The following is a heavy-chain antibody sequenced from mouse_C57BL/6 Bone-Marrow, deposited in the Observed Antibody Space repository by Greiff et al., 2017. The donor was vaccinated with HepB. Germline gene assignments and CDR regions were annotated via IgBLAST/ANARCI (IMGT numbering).Heavy chain of an antibody. CDR3: TREGSSYRWFAY. V-gene: IGHV6-6*01. CDR2: IRNKANNHAT. D-gene: IGHD1-1*01. Sequence: EVKVEESGGGLVQPGGSMKLSCAASGFTFSDAWMDWVRQSPEKGLEWVAEIRNKANNHATYYAESVKGRFTISRDDSKSSVYLQMNSLRAEDTGIYYCTREGSSYRWFAYWGQGTLVTVSA. CDR1: GFTFSDAW. J-gene: IGHJ3*01.